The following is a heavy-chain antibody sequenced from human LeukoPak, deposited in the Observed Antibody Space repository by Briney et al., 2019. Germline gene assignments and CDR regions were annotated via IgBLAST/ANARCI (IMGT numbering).Heavy chain of an antibody. V-gene: IGHV3-21*01. CDR3: ARAKSDMVRGVIYY. CDR2: ISTSRTYI. D-gene: IGHD3-10*01. Sequence: GGSLRLSCAASGFPFSNYSMSWVRQGPGKGLEWVSSISTSRTYIYYEDSLKGRFTISRDDAKNSLYLQMKSLRAEDTAVYYCARAKSDMVRGVIYYWGQGTLVTVSS. J-gene: IGHJ4*02. CDR1: GFPFSNYS.